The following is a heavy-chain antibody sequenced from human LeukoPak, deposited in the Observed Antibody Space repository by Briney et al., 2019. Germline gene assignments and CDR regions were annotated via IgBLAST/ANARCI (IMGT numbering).Heavy chain of an antibody. J-gene: IGHJ4*02. D-gene: IGHD3-10*01. V-gene: IGHV5-10-1*01. CDR3: ATPGGSGSPFDY. CDR1: GYSFTRYW. CDR2: VDPSDSHT. Sequence: GESLKISCKGSGYSFTRYWISWVRQMPGKGLEWMGRVDPSDSHTNSSPSFQGHVTISADKSMSTAYLQWSSLKASDTAMYYCATPGGSGSPFDYWGQGTLVTVSS.